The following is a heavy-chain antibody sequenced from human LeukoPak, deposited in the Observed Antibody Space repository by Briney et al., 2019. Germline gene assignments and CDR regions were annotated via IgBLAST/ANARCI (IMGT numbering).Heavy chain of an antibody. Sequence: PSQTLSLTCTVSGGSISSGSYYWSWIRQPAGKGLEWIGRIYTSGSTNYNPSLKSRVTISVDTSKNQFSLKLSSVTAADTAVYYCARDGSDVSGWYVDYWGQGTLVTVSS. J-gene: IGHJ4*02. CDR3: ARDGSDVSGWYVDY. CDR1: GGSISSGSYY. V-gene: IGHV4-61*02. CDR2: IYTSGST. D-gene: IGHD6-19*01.